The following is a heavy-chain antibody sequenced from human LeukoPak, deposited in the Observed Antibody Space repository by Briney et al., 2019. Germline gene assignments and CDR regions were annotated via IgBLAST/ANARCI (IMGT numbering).Heavy chain of an antibody. Sequence: SAKVSCKASGGTFSSYAISWVRQAPGQGLEWMGGIIPIFGTANYAQKFQGRVTITTDESTSTAYMELSSLRSEDTAVYYCARGGGRWLPYDYWGQGTLVTVSS. CDR2: IIPIFGTA. CDR1: GGTFSSYA. J-gene: IGHJ4*02. CDR3: ARGGGRWLPYDY. D-gene: IGHD5-24*01. V-gene: IGHV1-69*05.